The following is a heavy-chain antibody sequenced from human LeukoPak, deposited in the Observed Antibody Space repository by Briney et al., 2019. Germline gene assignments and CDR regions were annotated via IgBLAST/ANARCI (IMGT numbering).Heavy chain of an antibody. CDR2: INPSGGST. D-gene: IGHD5-24*01. CDR1: GYTFTSYY. Sequence: ASVKVSCKASGYTFTSYYMHWVRQAPGQGLEWMGIINPSGGSTSYAQKFQGRVTMTTDTSTSTAYMELRSLRSDDTAVYYCARGTHGRWLQFGYNWFDPWGQGTLVTVSS. J-gene: IGHJ5*02. CDR3: ARGTHGRWLQFGYNWFDP. V-gene: IGHV1-46*01.